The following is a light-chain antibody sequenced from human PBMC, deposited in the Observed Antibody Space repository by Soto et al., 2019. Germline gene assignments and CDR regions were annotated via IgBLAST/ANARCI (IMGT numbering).Light chain of an antibody. CDR1: SGHSSYA. Sequence: QSVLTHPPSASASLGASVKLTCTLSSGHSSYAIAWHQQQPEKGPRYLMKLNSDGSHSKGDGIPARFSGSSSGAERYLTISSLQSEDEADYYCQTWGTGIRVFGTGTKLTVL. CDR2: LNSDGSH. V-gene: IGLV4-69*01. J-gene: IGLJ1*01. CDR3: QTWGTGIRV.